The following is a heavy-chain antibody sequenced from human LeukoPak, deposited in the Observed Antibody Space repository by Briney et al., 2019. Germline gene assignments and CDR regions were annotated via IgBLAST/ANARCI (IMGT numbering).Heavy chain of an antibody. J-gene: IGHJ2*01. CDR3: ANHHPLRYLDL. V-gene: IGHV3-23*01. CDR1: GFTFSTFS. Sequence: GGSLRLSCAASGFTFSTFSMSWVRQAPGKGLEWVSAIIDGNGATNYGDFVKGRFTLSRDNSQSTLYLQMNNLRAEDTAVYYCANHHPLRYLDLWGHGTLVTVSS. CDR2: IIDGNGAT.